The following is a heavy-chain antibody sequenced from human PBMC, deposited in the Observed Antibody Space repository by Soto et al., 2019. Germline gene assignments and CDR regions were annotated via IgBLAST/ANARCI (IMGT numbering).Heavy chain of an antibody. V-gene: IGHV4-4*02. J-gene: IGHJ3*02. Sequence: QVQLQESGPGLVKPSGTLSLTCAVSGGSIRSSNWWSWVRQPPGKGLEWIGEIYHSGSTNYNPSPKSRVTISVDKSTNQFSLKLSSVTAADTAVYYCARFMTTVTNLAFDIWGQGTMFTVSS. CDR1: GGSIRSSNW. D-gene: IGHD4-17*01. CDR2: IYHSGST. CDR3: ARFMTTVTNLAFDI.